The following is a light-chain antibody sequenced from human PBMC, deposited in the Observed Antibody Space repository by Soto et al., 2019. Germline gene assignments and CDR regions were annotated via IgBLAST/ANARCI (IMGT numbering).Light chain of an antibody. CDR2: EGR. V-gene: IGLV2-23*01. Sequence: QSVLTQPASVSGSPGQSITISCTGNSSDVGSYNLVSWYQQHPGKAPKLLIYEGRKRPSGVSHRFSGSTSGNTASLTISGLQAEDEADYYCCSYAGISIDVLFGGGTKVTVL. J-gene: IGLJ2*01. CDR3: CSYAGISIDVL. CDR1: SSDVGSYNL.